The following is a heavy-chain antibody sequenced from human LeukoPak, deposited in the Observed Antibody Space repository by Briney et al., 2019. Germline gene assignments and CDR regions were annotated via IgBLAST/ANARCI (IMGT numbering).Heavy chain of an antibody. Sequence: ASVKVSCKASGYNFNDYYIYWVRQAPGQGLEWMGWINPNSGGTNYAQEFQGRVTMTRDTSIGTAYMELNRLRSDDTAVYYCARGSYDSSDFEYFHHWGQGTLVTVSS. CDR1: GYNFNDYY. D-gene: IGHD3-22*01. V-gene: IGHV1-2*02. CDR3: ARGSYDSSDFEYFHH. J-gene: IGHJ1*01. CDR2: INPNSGGT.